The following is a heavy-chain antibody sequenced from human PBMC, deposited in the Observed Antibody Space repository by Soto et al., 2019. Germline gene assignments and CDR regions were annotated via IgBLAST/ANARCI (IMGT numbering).Heavy chain of an antibody. CDR3: ARVRGGTIFGVVTLGDYYYYYMDV. CDR2: ISAYNGNT. Sequence: ASVKVSCKASGYTFTSYGISWVRQAPGQGLEWMGWISAYNGNTNYAQKLQGRVTMTTDTSTSTAYMELRSLRSDDTAVYYCARVRGGTIFGVVTLGDYYYYYMDVWGKGTTVTVSS. D-gene: IGHD3-3*01. CDR1: GYTFTSYG. V-gene: IGHV1-18*01. J-gene: IGHJ6*03.